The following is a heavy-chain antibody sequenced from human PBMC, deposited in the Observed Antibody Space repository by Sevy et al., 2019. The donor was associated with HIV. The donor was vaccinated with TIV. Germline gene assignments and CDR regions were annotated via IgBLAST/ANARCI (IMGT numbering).Heavy chain of an antibody. CDR3: ARDMDNFYGMDV. CDR2: IYYNGNA. J-gene: IGHJ6*02. Sequence: SETLSLTCTVSGVSISTHSWSWIRQPPGKGLEYIGYIYYNGNANYNPSFQSRVTISGDTSMNQLSLKLTSVTAADTAVYYCARDMDNFYGMDVCGQGTTVTVSS. CDR1: GVSISTHS. D-gene: IGHD3-10*01. V-gene: IGHV4-59*11.